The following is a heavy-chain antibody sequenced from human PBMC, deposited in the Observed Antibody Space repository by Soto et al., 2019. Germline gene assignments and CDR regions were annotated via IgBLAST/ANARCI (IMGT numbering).Heavy chain of an antibody. CDR1: GFTFSSYW. V-gene: IGHV3-7*01. CDR2: IKQDGSEK. J-gene: IGHJ4*02. Sequence: LRLSCAASGFTFSSYWMSWVRQAPGKGLEWVANIKQDGSEKYYVDSVKGRFTISRDNAKNSLYLQMNSLRAEDTAVYYCARRIWAGKGYFDYWGQGTLVTVSS. D-gene: IGHD3-16*01. CDR3: ARRIWAGKGYFDY.